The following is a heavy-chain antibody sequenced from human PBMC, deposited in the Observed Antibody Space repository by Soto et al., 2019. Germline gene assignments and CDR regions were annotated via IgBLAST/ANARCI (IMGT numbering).Heavy chain of an antibody. CDR3: ARDFGRGSSRLHDAFAI. CDR1: GGSFSGYY. J-gene: IGHJ3*02. CDR2: INHSGST. V-gene: IGHV4-34*01. Sequence: SETLSLACAVYGGSFSGYYWSWIRQPPGKGLEWIGEINHSGSTNYNPSLKSRVTISVDTSKNQFSLKLSSVTAADTAVYYCARDFGRGSSRLHDAFAIWGQGTMVTVSS. D-gene: IGHD6-6*01.